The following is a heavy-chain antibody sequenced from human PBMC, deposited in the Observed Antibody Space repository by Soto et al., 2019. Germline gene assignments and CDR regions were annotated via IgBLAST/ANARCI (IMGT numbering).Heavy chain of an antibody. V-gene: IGHV4-39*01. CDR3: ARVNGDIVVVVAAPSFDI. D-gene: IGHD2-15*01. CDR2: IYYSGST. CDR1: GGAISSSSYY. J-gene: IGHJ3*02. Sequence: SETLSLTCTVSGGAISSSSYYWGWIRQPPGKGLEWIGSIYYSGSTNYNPSLKSRVTISVDTSKNQFSLKLSSVTAADTAVYYCARVNGDIVVVVAAPSFDIWGQGTMVTVSS.